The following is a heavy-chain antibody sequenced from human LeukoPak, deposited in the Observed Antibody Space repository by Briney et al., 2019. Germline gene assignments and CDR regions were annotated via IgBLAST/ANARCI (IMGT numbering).Heavy chain of an antibody. D-gene: IGHD1-1*01. Sequence: ASVKVSCKVSGDTLTELSMHWVRQAPGKGLEGMGGFEPEDGQTMYAQKFQDRLTMTEDTSTDTGYMELSSLRSEDTAVYYCATGRPGSLLDYWGQGSLVTVSS. J-gene: IGHJ4*02. CDR1: GDTLTELS. CDR2: FEPEDGQT. CDR3: ATGRPGSLLDY. V-gene: IGHV1-24*01.